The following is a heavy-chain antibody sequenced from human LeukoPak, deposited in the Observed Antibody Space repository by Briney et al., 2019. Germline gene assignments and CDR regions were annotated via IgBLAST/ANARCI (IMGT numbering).Heavy chain of an antibody. V-gene: IGHV3-23*01. CDR1: GFTFSNYV. CDR3: AKVRAPSGWFNSDY. CDR2: ISGSGDST. Sequence: PGGSLRLSCAVSGFTFSNYVMSWVRQAPGKGLEWVSGISGSGDSTYYADSVKGRFTIPRDNSKNTLYLQMNSLRVEDTAAYYCAKVRAPSGWFNSDYWGQGTLVTVSS. D-gene: IGHD6-19*01. J-gene: IGHJ4*02.